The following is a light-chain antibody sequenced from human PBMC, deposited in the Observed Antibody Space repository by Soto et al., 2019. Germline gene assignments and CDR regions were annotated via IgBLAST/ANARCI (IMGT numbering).Light chain of an antibody. Sequence: QSALTQPPSASGSPGQSVTISCTGTSSDAGGYNYVSWYQQHPGKAPKLMIYEVSKRPSGVPDRISGSKSGNTASLTVSGLQAEDEADYYCSSYAGSNNFENVVFGGGTKLTVL. CDR3: SSYAGSNNFENVV. V-gene: IGLV2-8*01. J-gene: IGLJ2*01. CDR2: EVS. CDR1: SSDAGGYNY.